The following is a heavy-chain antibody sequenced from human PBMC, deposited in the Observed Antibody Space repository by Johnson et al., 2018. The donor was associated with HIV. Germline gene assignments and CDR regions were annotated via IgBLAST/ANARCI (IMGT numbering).Heavy chain of an antibody. CDR2: IYSGGST. V-gene: IGHV3-66*01. D-gene: IGHD3-3*01. Sequence: EVQLVESGGGLVQPGGSLRLSCAASGFSVSSKYMSWVRQAPGTGLEWVSVIYSGGSTYYADSVKGRFTISRDNSKNTLYMEVNSLKTEDTATYYCSTGNNYDFWGGHLRGAFDLWGQGTMVTVSS. CDR3: STGNNYDFWGGHLRGAFDL. J-gene: IGHJ3*01. CDR1: GFSVSSKY.